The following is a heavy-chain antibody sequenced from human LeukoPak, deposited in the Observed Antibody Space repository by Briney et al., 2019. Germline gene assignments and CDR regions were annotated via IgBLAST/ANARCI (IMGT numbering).Heavy chain of an antibody. V-gene: IGHV4-34*01. J-gene: IGHJ5*02. D-gene: IGHD6-13*01. CDR1: GGSINSGGYY. CDR2: INHSGST. Sequence: PSETLSLTCTVSGGSINSGGYYWSWIRQPPGKGLEWIGEINHSGSTNYNPSLKSRVTISVDTSKNQFSLKLSSVTAADTAVYYCARVSSSWRPGWFDPWGQGTLVTVSS. CDR3: ARVSSSWRPGWFDP.